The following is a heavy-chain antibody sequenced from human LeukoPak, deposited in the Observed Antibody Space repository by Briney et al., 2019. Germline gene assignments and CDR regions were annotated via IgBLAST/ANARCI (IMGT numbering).Heavy chain of an antibody. J-gene: IGHJ4*02. CDR3: ARAHGQQHFILGRARRFLYFHS. CDR2: MNPNSGHT. V-gene: IGHV1-8*03. CDR1: VYTFTIYD. D-gene: IGHD1-1*01. Sequence: GASVKVSCKASVYTFTIYDINWVRQGTGQGLEWMGWMNPNSGHTDYAQKFQGRGTITRNTSISTTYMELSSLSSEDTAVYYCARAHGQQHFILGRARRFLYFHSWGQGTLVTVSS.